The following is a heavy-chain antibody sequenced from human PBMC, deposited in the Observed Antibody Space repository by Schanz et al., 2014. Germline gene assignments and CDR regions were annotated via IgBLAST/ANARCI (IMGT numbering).Heavy chain of an antibody. CDR1: GFTFSSYA. J-gene: IGHJ2*01. D-gene: IGHD2-21*02. CDR3: AKDLGVDCGDGCLNWYFDL. V-gene: IGHV3-23*01. Sequence: EVQLLESGGGLVQPGGSLRLSCAASGFTFSSYAMSWVRQAPGKGLEWVSAISGRDGNTFYADSVKGRFTISRDNAKNSLYLQMNGLRAEDTAVYFCAKDLGVDCGDGCLNWYFDLWGRGTLVTVSS. CDR2: ISGRDGNT.